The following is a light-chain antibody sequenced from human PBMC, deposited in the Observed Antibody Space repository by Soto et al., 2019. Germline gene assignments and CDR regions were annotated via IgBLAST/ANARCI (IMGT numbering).Light chain of an antibody. CDR1: QGIRND. CDR3: QHYYSYSEA. J-gene: IGKJ1*01. Sequence: ALQFTHPPSSLSASVGDRVTITCRASQGIRNDLGWFQQKPGKAPKLLINTAFTIQSGVPARFSGSGSGTEFTLTISSLQPDDFAAYYCQHYYSYSEAFGQGTKVDIK. CDR2: TAF. V-gene: IGKV1-6*01.